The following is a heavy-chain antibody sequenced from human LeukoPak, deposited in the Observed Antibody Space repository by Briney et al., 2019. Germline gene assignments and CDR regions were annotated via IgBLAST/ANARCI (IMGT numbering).Heavy chain of an antibody. CDR3: ARMIRRTTIFGVVTLGGFDP. V-gene: IGHV4-59*11. J-gene: IGHJ5*02. D-gene: IGHD3-3*01. CDR2: IYYSGST. CDR1: GGSISSHY. Sequence: SETLSLTCTVSGGSISSHYWSWIRQPPGKGLEWIGYIYYSGSTNYNPSLKSRVTISVDTSKNQFSLKLSSVTAADTAVYYCARMIRRTTIFGVVTLGGFDPWGQGTLVTVSS.